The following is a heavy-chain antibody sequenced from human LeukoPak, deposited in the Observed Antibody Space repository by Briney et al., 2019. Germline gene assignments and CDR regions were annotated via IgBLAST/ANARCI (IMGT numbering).Heavy chain of an antibody. CDR2: IYYSGST. D-gene: IGHD1-26*01. CDR3: ARGDKSGNYGYYFDY. V-gene: IGHV4-39*07. CDR1: GGSISSGDYY. J-gene: IGHJ4*02. Sequence: PSETLSLTCTVSGGSISSGDYYWGWIRQPPGKGLEWIGSIYYSGSTYYNPSLKSRVTISVDTSKDRFSLKLSSVTAADTAVYYCARGDKSGNYGYYFDYWGQGTLVTVSS.